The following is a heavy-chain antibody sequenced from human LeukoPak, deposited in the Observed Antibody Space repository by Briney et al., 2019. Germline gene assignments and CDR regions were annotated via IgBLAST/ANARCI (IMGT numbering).Heavy chain of an antibody. CDR2: IIPIFGTA. J-gene: IGHJ4*02. V-gene: IGHV1-69*05. CDR3: ARDQGYGAYGLDY. D-gene: IGHD4/OR15-4a*01. Sequence: GASVKVSCKASGGTFSSYAIGWVRQAPGQGLEWMGRIIPIFGTANYAQKFQGRVTITTDESTSTAYMELTSLRSEDTAVYYCARDQGYGAYGLDYWGQGTLVTVSS. CDR1: GGTFSSYA.